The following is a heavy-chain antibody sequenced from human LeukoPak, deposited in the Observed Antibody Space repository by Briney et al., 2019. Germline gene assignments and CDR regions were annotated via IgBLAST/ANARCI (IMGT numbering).Heavy chain of an antibody. D-gene: IGHD2-15*01. CDR3: ARVSCSGGSCLDY. CDR2: ITSSNYI. J-gene: IGHJ4*02. Sequence: GGCLRLSCTASGFTFSRYSLNWVRQAPGKGLEWVSSITSSNYIYYADSVKGRFTISRDNAKNSLYLQMNSLRAEDTAVYYCARVSCSGGSCLDYWGQGTLVTVSS. CDR1: GFTFSRYS. V-gene: IGHV3-21*01.